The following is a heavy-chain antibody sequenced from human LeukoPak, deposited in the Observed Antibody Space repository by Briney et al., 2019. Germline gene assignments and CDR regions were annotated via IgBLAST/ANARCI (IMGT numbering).Heavy chain of an antibody. D-gene: IGHD3-22*01. CDR2: ISGSGGST. Sequence: PGGSLRLSCSASGFTFSSYAMSWVRQAPGKGLEWVSAISGSGGSTYYADSVKGRFTISRDNSKNTLYLQMNSLRAEDTAVYYCAKDLRAVVVGICAFRIWGQRVTVTVSS. J-gene: IGHJ3*02. CDR1: GFTFSSYA. V-gene: IGHV3-23*01. CDR3: AKDLRAVVVGICAFRI.